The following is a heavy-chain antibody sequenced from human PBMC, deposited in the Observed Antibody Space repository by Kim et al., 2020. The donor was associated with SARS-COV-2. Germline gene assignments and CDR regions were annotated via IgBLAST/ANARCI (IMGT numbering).Heavy chain of an antibody. J-gene: IGHJ6*02. D-gene: IGHD6-13*01. CDR3: ARDQGSAGGRRKPGIAAAGLRPYYYGMDV. CDR2: IYHSGST. V-gene: IGHV4-4*02. CDR1: GGSISSSNW. Sequence: SETLSLICAVSGGSISSSNWWSWVRQPPGKGLEWIGEIYHSGSTNYNPSLKSRVTISVDKSKNQFSLKLSSVTAADTAVYYCARDQGSAGGRRKPGIAAAGLRPYYYGMDVWGQGTTVTVSS.